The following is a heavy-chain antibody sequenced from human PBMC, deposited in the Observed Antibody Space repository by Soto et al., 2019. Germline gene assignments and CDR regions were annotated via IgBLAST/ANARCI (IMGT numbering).Heavy chain of an antibody. D-gene: IGHD3-3*01. CDR1: GYSVSSNSAA. V-gene: IGHV6-1*01. J-gene: IGHJ4*02. CDR3: VRDGDGSGRTDFQY. Sequence: QTLSLTCAISGYSVSSNSAAWNLIRQSPSRGLEWLGRTYYRSKWFNEYALSVKSRISINADTSKNQFSLQLSSVTLEDTAVYYCVRDGDGSGRTDFQYWGQGTLVTVSS. CDR2: TYYRSKWFN.